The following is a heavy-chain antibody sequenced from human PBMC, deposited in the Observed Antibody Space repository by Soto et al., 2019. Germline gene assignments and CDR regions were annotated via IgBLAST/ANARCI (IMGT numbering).Heavy chain of an antibody. J-gene: IGHJ6*02. Sequence: SQTLSLTCVGSGDTVSSNSVAWNCARQSPSRGLEWLGRTYYRSRWYSGYAVSVRSRIHINADTSTNQDYLQLNSVSPEHTAVYYCARCGEDSDYYYYGMDVWGQGTTVTVSS. CDR2: TYYRSRWYS. CDR1: GDTVSSNSVA. CDR3: ARCGEDSDYYYYGMDV. D-gene: IGHD3-10*01. V-gene: IGHV6-1*01.